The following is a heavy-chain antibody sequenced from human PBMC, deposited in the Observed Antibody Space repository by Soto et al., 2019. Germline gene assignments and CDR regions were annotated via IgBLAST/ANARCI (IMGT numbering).Heavy chain of an antibody. D-gene: IGHD5-12*01. V-gene: IGHV4-30-2*01. CDR3: PRPNGYNPYFDH. CDR2: IFDTGNT. J-gene: IGHJ2*01. Sequence: QLLLVESGSGLVRPSEALSLSCNVSGGSLSVGGCSWAWIRLPVGKGLEWIGYIFDTGNTYFSASPKSRPPMSVDTSRNQFPMPLASVTAAGPAMYYRPRPNGYNPYFDHWGRGTLVTVSS. CDR1: GGSLSVGGCS.